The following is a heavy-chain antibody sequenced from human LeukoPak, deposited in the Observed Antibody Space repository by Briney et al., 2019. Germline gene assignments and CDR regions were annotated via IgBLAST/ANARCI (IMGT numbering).Heavy chain of an antibody. CDR3: ARASPRSRDSSGYYSDY. V-gene: IGHV4-34*01. J-gene: IGHJ4*02. D-gene: IGHD3-22*01. Sequence: PSETLSLTCAVYGGSFSGYYWSWIRQPPGKGLEWIGEINHSGSTNYSPSLKSRVTISVDTSKNQFSLKLSSVTAADTAVYYCARASPRSRDSSGYYSDYWGQGTLVTVSS. CDR2: INHSGST. CDR1: GGSFSGYY.